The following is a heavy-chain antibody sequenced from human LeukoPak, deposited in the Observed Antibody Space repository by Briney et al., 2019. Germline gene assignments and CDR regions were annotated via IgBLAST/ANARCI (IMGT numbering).Heavy chain of an antibody. Sequence: GASVKVSCKASGYSFTNYDINWVRQAPGQGLEWMGWMKPNSGDTGYAQKFQGRVTFSRNTSISTAYMELTNLRSADTAVYYCARCDYDTTINPNWFDPWGQGTLVTVSS. D-gene: IGHD3-22*01. CDR2: MKPNSGDT. J-gene: IGHJ5*02. V-gene: IGHV1-8*03. CDR1: GYSFTNYD. CDR3: ARCDYDTTINPNWFDP.